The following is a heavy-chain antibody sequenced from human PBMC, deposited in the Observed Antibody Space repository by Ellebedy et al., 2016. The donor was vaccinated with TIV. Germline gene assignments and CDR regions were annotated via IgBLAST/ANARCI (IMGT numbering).Heavy chain of an antibody. Sequence: SETLSLXCAVYGGSFSAHYWTWIRQPPGKGLEWIGEINHSGSTNYNPSLKSRVTISVDTSKNQFSLKLSSVTAADTAVYYCARGRRGCSSTSCYSWFDPWGQGTLVTVSS. CDR3: ARGRRGCSSTSCYSWFDP. V-gene: IGHV4-34*01. CDR2: INHSGST. J-gene: IGHJ5*02. D-gene: IGHD2-2*01. CDR1: GGSFSAHY.